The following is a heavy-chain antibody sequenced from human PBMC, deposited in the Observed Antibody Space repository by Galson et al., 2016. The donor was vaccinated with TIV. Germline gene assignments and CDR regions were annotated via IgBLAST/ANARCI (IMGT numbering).Heavy chain of an antibody. Sequence: TLSLTCTVSGGSISSDGYSWSWIRQPPGKGLEWIGYRYHGGSTYCNPSLTSRVTISLDTSKNQISLMLSSVTAADTAVYFCARVTLHYYDSSGFSSYFDYWGQGTLVTVSS. J-gene: IGHJ4*02. CDR3: ARVTLHYYDSSGFSSYFDY. CDR2: RYHGGST. D-gene: IGHD3-22*01. CDR1: GGSISSDGYS. V-gene: IGHV4-30-2*01.